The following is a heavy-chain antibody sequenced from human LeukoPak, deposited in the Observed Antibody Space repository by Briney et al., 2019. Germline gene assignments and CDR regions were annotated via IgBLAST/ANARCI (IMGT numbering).Heavy chain of an antibody. D-gene: IGHD6-13*01. J-gene: IGHJ4*02. CDR1: GGSISSSSYY. CDR3: ASGLEAAGTYDY. V-gene: IGHV4-39*07. Sequence: SETLSLTCTVSGGSISSSSYYWGWIRQPPGKGLEWIGSIYYSGSTYYSPSLKSRVTISVDTSKNQFSLKLSSVTAADTAVYYCASGLEAAGTYDYWGQGTLVTVSS. CDR2: IYYSGST.